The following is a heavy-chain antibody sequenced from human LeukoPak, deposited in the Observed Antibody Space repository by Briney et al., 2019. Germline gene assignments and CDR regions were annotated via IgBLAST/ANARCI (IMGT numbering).Heavy chain of an antibody. CDR3: ARSIVGTRAIDY. CDR1: GGSFSTTNW. CDR2: IYHSGST. V-gene: IGHV4-4*02. J-gene: IGHJ4*02. D-gene: IGHD1-26*01. Sequence: SGTLSLTCAVSGGSFSTTNWWRWVRQPPGKGLEWIGEIYHSGSTNYNPSLKSRVTISIDKSKNQFSLKLSSVTAADTAFYYCARSIVGTRAIDYWGQGTLVTVSS.